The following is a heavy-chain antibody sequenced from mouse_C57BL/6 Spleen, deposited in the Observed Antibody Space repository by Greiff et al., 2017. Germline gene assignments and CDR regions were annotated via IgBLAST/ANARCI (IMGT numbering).Heavy chain of an antibody. CDR3: ARPHGDGGGFDY. CDR1: GFTFSDYG. D-gene: IGHD3-3*01. J-gene: IGHJ2*01. V-gene: IGHV5-17*01. Sequence: DVQLVESGGGLVKPGGSLKLSCAASGFTFSDYGMHWVRQAPEKGLEWVAYISSGSSTIYYADTVKGRFTISRDNAKNTLFLQMTSLRSEDTAMYDGARPHGDGGGFDYWGQGTTLTVSS. CDR2: ISSGSSTI.